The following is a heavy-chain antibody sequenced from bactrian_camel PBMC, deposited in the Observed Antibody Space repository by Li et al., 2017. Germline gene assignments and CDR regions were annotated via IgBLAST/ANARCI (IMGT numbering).Heavy chain of an antibody. CDR1: GDAYSRNF. CDR3: AADIYCSFMTPRYDY. V-gene: IGHV3S40*01. Sequence: DVQLVESGGGSVQTGGSLRLSCVASGDAYSRNFIGWVRQAPGKEREGIASTYVITGSKYYASSVQGRFSISQDKAKKTLYLQMNSLEPEDTGMYYCAADIYCSFMTPRYDYWGQGTQVTVS. CDR2: TYVITGSK. D-gene: IGHD1*01. J-gene: IGHJ4*01.